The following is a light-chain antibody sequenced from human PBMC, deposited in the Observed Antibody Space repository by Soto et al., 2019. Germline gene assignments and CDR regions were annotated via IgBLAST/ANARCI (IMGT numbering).Light chain of an antibody. J-gene: IGKJ2*01. CDR3: QQRSNWPGS. CDR1: QSVSNY. CDR2: DAT. V-gene: IGKV3-11*01. Sequence: EIVLTQSPATLSLSPGERATLSCRTSQSVSNYLVWYQQKPGQAPRLLIYDATHSATGIPGRFSGSRSGTDFSLTITSLQPVAFAVYYCQQRSNWPGSFGQGTKLEIK.